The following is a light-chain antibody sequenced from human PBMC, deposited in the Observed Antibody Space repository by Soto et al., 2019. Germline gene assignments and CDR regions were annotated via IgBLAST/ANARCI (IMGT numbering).Light chain of an antibody. CDR3: HQYRSSPLYT. Sequence: EIVLTQSPGTLSLSPGERATLSCRASQSVSSSYLAWYQQKPGQAPRVLIYGASSRATGIPDRFSGSGSGTDFTLTISRLEPEDFAVYYCHQYRSSPLYTFGQGTKLEIK. CDR2: GAS. V-gene: IGKV3-20*01. CDR1: QSVSSSY. J-gene: IGKJ2*01.